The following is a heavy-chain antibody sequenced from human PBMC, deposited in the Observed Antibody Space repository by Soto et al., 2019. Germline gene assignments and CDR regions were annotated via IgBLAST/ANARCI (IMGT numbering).Heavy chain of an antibody. CDR1: GFTFSSYG. D-gene: IGHD4-17*01. Sequence: VQLVESGGGLVKPGGSLRLSCAASGFTFSSYGMHWVRQAPGKGLEWVAVISYDGSNKYYADSVKGRFTISRDNSKNTPYRQMNSLRAEDTAVYYCAKDPRTTVTTGYCQHWGQGTLVTVSS. V-gene: IGHV3-30*18. J-gene: IGHJ1*01. CDR2: ISYDGSNK. CDR3: AKDPRTTVTTGYCQH.